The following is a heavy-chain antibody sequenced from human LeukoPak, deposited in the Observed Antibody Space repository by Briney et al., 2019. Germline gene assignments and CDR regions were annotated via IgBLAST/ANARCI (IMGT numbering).Heavy chain of an antibody. J-gene: IGHJ4*02. V-gene: IGHV3-23*01. CDR1: GFTFSSYA. CDR3: AKDYMVRGVIIVGSFDY. CDR2: ISGSGGST. Sequence: PGGSLRLSCAASGFTFSSYAMSWVRQAPGKGLEWVSAISGSGGSTYYADSVKGRFTISRDNSKNTLYLQMNSLRAEDTAVYYCAKDYMVRGVIIVGSFDYRGQGTLVTVSS. D-gene: IGHD3-10*01.